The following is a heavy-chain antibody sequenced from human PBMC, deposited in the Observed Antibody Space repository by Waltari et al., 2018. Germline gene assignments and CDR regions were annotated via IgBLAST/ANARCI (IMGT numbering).Heavy chain of an antibody. CDR1: GGTFSSYA. D-gene: IGHD6-13*01. Sequence: QVQLVQSGAEVKKPGSSVKVSCKASGGTFSSYAISWVRQAPGKGLEWMGGIIPIFGTANYAQKFQGRVTITADESTSTAYMELSSLRSEDTAVYYCARTRGSSWYRMENYFDYWGQGTLVTVSS. CDR2: IIPIFGTA. J-gene: IGHJ4*02. V-gene: IGHV1-69*13. CDR3: ARTRGSSWYRMENYFDY.